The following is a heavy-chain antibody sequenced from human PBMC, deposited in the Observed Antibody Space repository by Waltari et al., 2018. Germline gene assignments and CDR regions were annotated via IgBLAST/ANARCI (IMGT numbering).Heavy chain of an antibody. CDR2: IYRDDSET. CDR1: GYSYTNYW. CDR3: ARRLFVTTVTSEGNWFDP. D-gene: IGHD4-17*01. V-gene: IGHV5-51*01. Sequence: EVQLVQSGAEVKKPGESLKISCKASGYSYTNYWIVWVRQMPGKGLEWMEIIYRDDSETRYSPSFQGQVTISADKSITTAYLHWSSLKASDTAMYYCARRLFVTTVTSEGNWFDPWGQGTLVTVSS. J-gene: IGHJ5*02.